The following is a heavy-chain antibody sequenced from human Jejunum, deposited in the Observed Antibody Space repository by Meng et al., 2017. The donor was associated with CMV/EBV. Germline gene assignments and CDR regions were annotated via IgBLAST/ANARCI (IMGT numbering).Heavy chain of an antibody. CDR1: GRSMGSVKQY. V-gene: IGHV4-30-4*01. J-gene: IGHJ4*02. Sequence: GAVTGRSMGSVKQYRCWGHRPTGKGMEWIGDNDHKGKARYNPALEARVSRSVDTSKTQFSLRLSSVTAADTAIYYCGRVDIVTLLDYWGQGSLVTVSS. CDR3: GRVDIVTLLDY. CDR2: NDHKGKA. D-gene: IGHD3-9*01.